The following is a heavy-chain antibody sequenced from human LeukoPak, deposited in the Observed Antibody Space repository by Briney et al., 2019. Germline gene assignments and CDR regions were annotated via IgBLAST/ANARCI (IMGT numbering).Heavy chain of an antibody. V-gene: IGHV5-51*01. CDR3: ATGVCSGGSCYGDAFDI. Sequence: GESLKISCKGSGYSFTSYWIGWVRQMPGKGLEWMGIIYPGDSDTRYSPSFQGQVTISADKSIGTAYLQWSSLKASDTAMYYCATGVCSGGSCYGDAFDIWGQGTMVTVSS. CDR2: IYPGDSDT. CDR1: GYSFTSYW. D-gene: IGHD2-15*01. J-gene: IGHJ3*02.